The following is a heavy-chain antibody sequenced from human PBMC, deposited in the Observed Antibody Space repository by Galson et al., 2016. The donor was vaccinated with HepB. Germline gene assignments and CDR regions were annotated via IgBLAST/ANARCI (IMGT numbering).Heavy chain of an antibody. CDR3: ARDGSAAGTSLDY. CDR1: GGSISSSSDY. D-gene: IGHD6-13*01. J-gene: IGHJ4*02. CDR2: IYYSGST. Sequence: CTVSGGSISSSSDYWGWIRQPPGKGLEWIGNIYYSGSTYYNPSLKSRVTISVDTSKNQSSLKLSSVTAADTAVYYCARDGSAAGTSLDYWGQGTLVTVSS. V-gene: IGHV4-39*07.